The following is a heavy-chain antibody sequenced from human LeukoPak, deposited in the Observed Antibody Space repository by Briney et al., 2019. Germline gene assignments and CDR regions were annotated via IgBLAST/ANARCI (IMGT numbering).Heavy chain of an antibody. Sequence: ASVKVSCKASGGTFSSYAISWVRQAPGQGLEWMGRIIPILGIANSAQKFQGRVTITADKSTSKAYMELRSLRSEATAVYYCAGKREVVVVITTWGAFDNWGQGTMVTVSS. CDR1: GGTFSSYA. D-gene: IGHD3-22*01. CDR3: AGKREVVVVITTWGAFDN. J-gene: IGHJ3*02. CDR2: IIPILGIA. V-gene: IGHV1-69*04.